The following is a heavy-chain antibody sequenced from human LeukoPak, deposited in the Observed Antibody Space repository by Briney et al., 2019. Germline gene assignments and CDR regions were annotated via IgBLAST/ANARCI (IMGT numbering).Heavy chain of an antibody. CDR1: GFTFSSYS. J-gene: IGHJ5*02. D-gene: IGHD1-1*01. Sequence: GGSLRFSCAASGFTFSSYSMNWVRQAPGKGLEWVSSISSSSSYIYYADSVKGRFTISRDNAKNSLFLQMNSLRPEDTALYYCVKGSMAGTGGWFDPWGQGTLVTVSS. V-gene: IGHV3-21*04. CDR3: VKGSMAGTGGWFDP. CDR2: ISSSSSYI.